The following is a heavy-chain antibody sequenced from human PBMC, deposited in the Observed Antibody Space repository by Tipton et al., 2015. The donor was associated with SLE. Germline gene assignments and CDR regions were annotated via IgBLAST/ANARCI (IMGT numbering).Heavy chain of an antibody. Sequence: TLSLTCAVYGGSLSGYFWSWIRQPPGKGLEWIGEINHSGTTNYNPSLKSRVTVSVDTSKNQFSLKLSSVTAADTAVYYCARGYRGPFDYWGQGTLVTVSS. D-gene: IGHD1-14*01. CDR2: INHSGTT. CDR1: GGSLSGYF. J-gene: IGHJ4*02. CDR3: ARGYRGPFDY. V-gene: IGHV4-34*01.